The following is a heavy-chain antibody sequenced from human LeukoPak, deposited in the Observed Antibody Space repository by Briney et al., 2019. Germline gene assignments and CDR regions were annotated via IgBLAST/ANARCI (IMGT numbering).Heavy chain of an antibody. D-gene: IGHD3-16*01. Sequence: GGSLRLSCAASGFTFNGYWMTWVRQAPGKGLEWVANIKEDGSGKYYVDSVKGRFTISRDNAKNSLYLQMNSLRAEDTAMYYCARHIPRGNNYFDYWGQGSLVTVSS. CDR2: IKEDGSGK. CDR1: GFTFNGYW. CDR3: ARHIPRGNNYFDY. V-gene: IGHV3-7*01. J-gene: IGHJ4*02.